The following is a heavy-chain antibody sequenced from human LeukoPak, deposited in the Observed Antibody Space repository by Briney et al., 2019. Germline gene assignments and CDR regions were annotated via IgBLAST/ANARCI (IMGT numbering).Heavy chain of an antibody. CDR1: GFTFSSYW. V-gene: IGHV3-74*01. CDR3: ARDTGAYYDSGGLDY. CDR2: INSDGRST. D-gene: IGHD3-22*01. J-gene: IGHJ4*02. Sequence: GGSLRLSCAASGFTFSSYWMHWVRQAPGKGLVWVSRINSDGRSTTYADSVKGRFTISRDNARNTLYLQMNSLRAEDTAVYYCARDTGAYYDSGGLDYWGQGTLVTVSS.